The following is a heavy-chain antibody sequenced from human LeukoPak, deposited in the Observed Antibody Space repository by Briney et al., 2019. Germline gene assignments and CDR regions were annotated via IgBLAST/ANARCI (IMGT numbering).Heavy chain of an antibody. Sequence: GGSLRLSCAASGFTFSSYWMGWVRQAPGKGLEWVANIKQDGSEKYYVDSVEGRFTISRDNAKNSLYLQMNSLRAEDTAVYYCARDRTAADFDYWGQGTLVTVSS. V-gene: IGHV3-7*01. D-gene: IGHD6-13*01. CDR1: GFTFSSYW. CDR3: ARDRTAADFDY. J-gene: IGHJ4*02. CDR2: IKQDGSEK.